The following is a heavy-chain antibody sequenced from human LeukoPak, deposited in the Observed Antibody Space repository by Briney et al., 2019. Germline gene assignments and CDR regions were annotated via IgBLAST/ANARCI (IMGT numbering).Heavy chain of an antibody. CDR2: MYHSGSA. CDR3: ARNSGSYDH. D-gene: IGHD1-26*01. J-gene: IGHJ5*02. Sequence: SETLSLTCTVSGVSISSYYWSWLRQPPGKGLEWIGYMYHSGSANYNPSLKSRVTISVDTSRNQFSLKLSSVTAADTAVYYCARNSGSYDHWGPGTLATVPS. V-gene: IGHV4-59*01. CDR1: GVSISSYY.